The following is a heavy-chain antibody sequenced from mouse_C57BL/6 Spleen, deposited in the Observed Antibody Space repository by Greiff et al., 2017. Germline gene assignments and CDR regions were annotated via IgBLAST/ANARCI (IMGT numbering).Heavy chain of an antibody. V-gene: IGHV7-1*01. CDR2: SRNKANDYTT. CDR3: ARDARGGDYDGYFDV. Sequence: EVQLVESGGGLVQSGRSLRLSCATSGFTFSDFYMEWVRQAPGKGLEWIAASRNKANDYTTEYSASVKGRFIVSRDTSQSILYLLMNALRAEDTAIYYCARDARGGDYDGYFDVWGTGTTVTVSS. D-gene: IGHD2-4*01. J-gene: IGHJ1*03. CDR1: GFTFSDFY.